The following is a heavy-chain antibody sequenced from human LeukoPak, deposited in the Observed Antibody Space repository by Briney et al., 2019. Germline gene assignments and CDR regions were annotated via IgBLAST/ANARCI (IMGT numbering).Heavy chain of an antibody. CDR1: GFTFSSYG. CDR3: AKEDCSGGSCYLGSGYFDY. D-gene: IGHD2-15*01. Sequence: GGSLRLSCAASGFTFSSYGMHWVRQAPGKGLEWVAVISYDGSNKYYADSVKGRFTISRDNSKNTLYLQMNSLRAEDTAVYYCAKEDCSGGSCYLGSGYFDYWGQGTLVAVSS. CDR2: ISYDGSNK. V-gene: IGHV3-30*18. J-gene: IGHJ4*02.